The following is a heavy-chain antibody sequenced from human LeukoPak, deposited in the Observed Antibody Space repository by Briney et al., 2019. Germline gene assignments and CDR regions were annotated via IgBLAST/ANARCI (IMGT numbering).Heavy chain of an antibody. CDR2: IYTSGST. CDR1: GGSISSGSYY. Sequence: PSETLSLTCTVSGGSISSGSYYWSWIRQPAGKGLEWIGRIYTSGSTNYNPSLKSRVTISLDTSKNQFSLKLSSVTAADTAVYYCARNGSPQLWFDPWGQGTLVTVSS. CDR3: ARNGSPQLWFDP. D-gene: IGHD1-26*01. V-gene: IGHV4-61*02. J-gene: IGHJ5*02.